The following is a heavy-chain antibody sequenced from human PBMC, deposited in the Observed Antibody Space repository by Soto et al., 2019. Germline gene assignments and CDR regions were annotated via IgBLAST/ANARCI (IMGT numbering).Heavy chain of an antibody. D-gene: IGHD3-10*01. J-gene: IGHJ6*02. Sequence: SETLSLTCTVSGDSLSGYYWSWIRQHPGKGLEWIGYIYYSGSTYYNPSLKSRVTISVDTSKNQFSLKLSSVTAADTAVYYCARDQVLLWFGEPPYYYGMDVWGQGTTVTVSS. V-gene: IGHV4-31*03. CDR1: GDSLSGYY. CDR3: ARDQVLLWFGEPPYYYGMDV. CDR2: IYYSGST.